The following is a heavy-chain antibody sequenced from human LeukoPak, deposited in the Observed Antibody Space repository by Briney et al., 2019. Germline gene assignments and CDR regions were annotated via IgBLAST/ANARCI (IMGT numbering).Heavy chain of an antibody. Sequence: PGGTLRLSCAASGFSFNTYGRSWVRQAPGKGLEWVSCISRTGDSTYYADSVKGRFTISRDNSKNTLYLQMNSLRAEDTALYYCAREVGTFDYWGQGALVTVSS. CDR1: GFSFNTYG. CDR3: AREVGTFDY. J-gene: IGHJ4*02. CDR2: ISRTGDST. V-gene: IGHV3-23*01. D-gene: IGHD1-26*01.